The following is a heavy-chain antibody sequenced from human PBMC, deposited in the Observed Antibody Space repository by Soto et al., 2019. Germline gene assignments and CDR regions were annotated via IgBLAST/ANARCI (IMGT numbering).Heavy chain of an antibody. D-gene: IGHD3-3*01. CDR2: IDTAGRA. CDR1: EFTVSSNY. Sequence: EVQLVESGGGLIQPGGSLRVSCAASEFTVSSNYMTWVRQAPGKGLEWVSVIDTAGRANYAESVKGRFTNSRDNSKNTLYLQMSSLRVEDTAVYYCARGATYYDFWSGHYTSYTCYGMDVWGQGTTVTVS. J-gene: IGHJ6*02. CDR3: ARGATYYDFWSGHYTSYTCYGMDV. V-gene: IGHV3-53*01.